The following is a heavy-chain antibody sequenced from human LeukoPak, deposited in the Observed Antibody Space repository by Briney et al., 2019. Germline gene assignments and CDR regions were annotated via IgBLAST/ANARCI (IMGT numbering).Heavy chain of an antibody. Sequence: GGSLRLSCAASGFTFSSYAMSWVRQAPGKGLEWVSAISGSGGSTYYADSVKGRFTISRDNSKNTLYLQMNSLRAEGAAVYYCAKDKQQQLVPFDPWGQGTLVAVSS. CDR3: AKDKQQQLVPFDP. J-gene: IGHJ5*02. V-gene: IGHV3-23*01. D-gene: IGHD6-13*01. CDR1: GFTFSSYA. CDR2: ISGSGGST.